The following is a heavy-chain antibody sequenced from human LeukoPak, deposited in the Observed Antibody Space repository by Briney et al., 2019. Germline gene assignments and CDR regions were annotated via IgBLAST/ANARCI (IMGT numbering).Heavy chain of an antibody. D-gene: IGHD6-13*01. CDR1: RGSISSNSYY. Sequence: SETLSLTCTVSRGSISSNSYYWGWIRQPPGKGLEWIGNIYYTGSTYYNPSLNSRVTISVDTSKNQFSLKLTSVTAADTAVYYCARDRSAAGFDYWGQGTLVTVSS. V-gene: IGHV4-39*07. CDR3: ARDRSAAGFDY. CDR2: IYYTGST. J-gene: IGHJ4*02.